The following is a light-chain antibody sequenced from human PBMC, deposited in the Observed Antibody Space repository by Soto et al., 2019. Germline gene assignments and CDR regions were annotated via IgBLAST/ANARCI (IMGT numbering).Light chain of an antibody. CDR1: QGIYKW. CDR3: QQLHGYPIT. J-gene: IGKJ5*01. CDR2: AAS. V-gene: IGKV1D-16*01. Sequence: DIQITQSPCSLSASVGDRVTITCRASQGIYKWLAWYQQKPGKAPKLLISAASTLQTGVPLRFSGSGSGTKFTLTISSLQPDDFATYYCQQLHGYPITFGQGTRLEIK.